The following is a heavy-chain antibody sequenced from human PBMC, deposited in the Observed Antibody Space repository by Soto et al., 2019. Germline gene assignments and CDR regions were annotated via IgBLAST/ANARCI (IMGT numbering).Heavy chain of an antibody. CDR3: AKDMENGYNPYYYYGMDV. CDR2: ISWNSVSI. J-gene: IGHJ6*02. V-gene: IGHV3-9*01. Sequence: GGSLRLSCAASGFHFNDYGMHWVRQAPGKGLEWVSSISWNSVSIGYADSVKGRFTISRDNAKNSLYLQMNSLRAEDTALYYCAKDMENGYNPYYYYGMDVWGQGTTVTVSS. CDR1: GFHFNDYG. D-gene: IGHD3-10*01.